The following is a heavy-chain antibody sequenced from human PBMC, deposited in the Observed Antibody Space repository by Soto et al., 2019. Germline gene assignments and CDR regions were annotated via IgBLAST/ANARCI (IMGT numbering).Heavy chain of an antibody. CDR1: GFTMSTYS. D-gene: IGHD5-12*01. J-gene: IGHJ4*02. V-gene: IGHV3-23*01. CDR3: SKWSGYGDL. CDR2: ISVTPGIT. Sequence: EMQLLESGGGLVQPGGSLRLSCAASGFTMSTYSVTWVRQAPGKGLEWVSGISVTPGITFYADSVKGRFTISRDSSNNAVYLQMKSLRAEDTAMYFCSKWSGYGDLWGQGTLVTVSS.